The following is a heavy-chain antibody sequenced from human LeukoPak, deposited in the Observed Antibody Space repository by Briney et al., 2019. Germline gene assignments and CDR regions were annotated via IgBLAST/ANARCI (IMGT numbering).Heavy chain of an antibody. CDR2: IYYSGST. CDR1: GGSISSSSYY. Sequence: SETLSLTCTVSGGSISSSSYYWGWIRQPPGKGLEWIGSIYYSGSTYYNPSLKSRVTISVDTSKNQFSLKLSSVTAADTAVYYCARLPGNYDFWSGYYTYDYFGYWGQGTLVTVSS. D-gene: IGHD3-3*01. V-gene: IGHV4-39*01. J-gene: IGHJ4*02. CDR3: ARLPGNYDFWSGYYTYDYFGY.